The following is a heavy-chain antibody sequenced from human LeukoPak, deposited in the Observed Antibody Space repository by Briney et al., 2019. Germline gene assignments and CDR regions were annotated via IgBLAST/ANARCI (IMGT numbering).Heavy chain of an antibody. Sequence: SETLSLTCTVSGASMTEYYWSWIRQPPGKGLDWIAYSHYCGETKYNPSLKSRITISVDTSKNQFHLKLRSVTAADTAVYFCARQPGGTAAFDIWGQGTTVTVSA. J-gene: IGHJ3*02. CDR1: GASMTEYY. CDR2: SHYCGET. D-gene: IGHD1-14*01. V-gene: IGHV4-59*08. CDR3: ARQPGGTAAFDI.